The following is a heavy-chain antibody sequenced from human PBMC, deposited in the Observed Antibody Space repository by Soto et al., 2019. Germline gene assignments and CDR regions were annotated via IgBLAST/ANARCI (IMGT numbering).Heavy chain of an antibody. D-gene: IGHD6-13*01. J-gene: IGHJ5*02. Sequence: VSGPTLMNPTLTLTLTCTFSGFSLSTSGVGVGWIRQPPGKALEWLALIYWNDDKRYSPSLKSRLTITKDTSKNQVVLTMTNMDPVDTATYYCAHTGYSSSWYKEDWFDPWGQGTLVTVSS. CDR1: GFSLSTSGVG. V-gene: IGHV2-5*01. CDR2: IYWNDDK. CDR3: AHTGYSSSWYKEDWFDP.